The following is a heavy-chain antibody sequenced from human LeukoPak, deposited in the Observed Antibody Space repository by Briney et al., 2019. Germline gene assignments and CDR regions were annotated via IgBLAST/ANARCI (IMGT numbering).Heavy chain of an antibody. V-gene: IGHV3-48*04. J-gene: IGHJ6*02. CDR1: GFTFSSYS. CDR2: ISSSSSTI. D-gene: IGHD4-23*01. Sequence: PGGSLRLSCAASGFTFSSYSMNWVRQAPGKGLEWVSYISSSSSTIYYADSVKGRFTISRDNTKNSLYLQMNSLRAEDTAVYYCARLLLGLVRGNSYYYYGMDVWGQGTTVTVSS. CDR3: ARLLLGLVRGNSYYYYGMDV.